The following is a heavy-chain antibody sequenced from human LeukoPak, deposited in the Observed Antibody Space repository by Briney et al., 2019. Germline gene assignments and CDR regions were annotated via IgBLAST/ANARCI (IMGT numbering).Heavy chain of an antibody. Sequence: GRSLRLSCAASGFTFSTYDMHWVRQARGRGREWVAVMSYDGSNKYYADSVKGRFTISRDNSKNTLYLQLNSLRAEDTAVYYCAKSPGRYCSGGSCYSYWGQGTLVTVSS. CDR2: MSYDGSNK. CDR1: GFTFSTYD. D-gene: IGHD2-15*01. CDR3: AKSPGRYCSGGSCYSY. V-gene: IGHV3-30*18. J-gene: IGHJ4*02.